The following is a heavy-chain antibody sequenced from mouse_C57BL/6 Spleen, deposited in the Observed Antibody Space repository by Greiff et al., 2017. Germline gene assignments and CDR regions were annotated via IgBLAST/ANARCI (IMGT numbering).Heavy chain of an antibody. J-gene: IGHJ1*03. Sequence: VQLQQPGAELVRPGSSVKLSCKASGYTFTSYWMDWVKQRPGQGLEWIGNIYPSDSETHYNQKFKDKATLTVDKSSSTAYMQLSSLASEDSAVYDCARSGCGCGYFDGWGTGTTVTVS. CDR2: IYPSDSET. CDR1: GYTFTSYW. D-gene: IGHD1-2*01. V-gene: IGHV1-61*01. CDR3: ARSGCGCGYFDG.